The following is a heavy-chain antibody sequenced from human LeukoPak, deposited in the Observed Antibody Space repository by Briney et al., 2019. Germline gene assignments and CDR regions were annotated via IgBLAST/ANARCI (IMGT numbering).Heavy chain of an antibody. V-gene: IGHV3-21*01. D-gene: IGHD3-9*01. Sequence: GGSLRHSCAASGFTFSSYSMNWVRRAPGKGLEWVSSISSSSSYIYYADSVKGRFTISRDNAKNSLYLQMNSLRAEDTAVYYCARTYDILTGPFDYWGQGTLVTVSS. CDR1: GFTFSSYS. CDR3: ARTYDILTGPFDY. CDR2: ISSSSSYI. J-gene: IGHJ4*02.